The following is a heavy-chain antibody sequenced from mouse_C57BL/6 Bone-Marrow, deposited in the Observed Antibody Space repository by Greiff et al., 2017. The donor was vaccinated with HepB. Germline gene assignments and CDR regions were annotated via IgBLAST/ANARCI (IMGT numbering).Heavy chain of an antibody. D-gene: IGHD1-1*01. J-gene: IGHJ4*01. CDR1: GFTFSDYY. CDR2: ISNGGGST. V-gene: IGHV5-12*01. Sequence: EVQRVESGGGLVQPGGSLKLSCAASGFTFSDYYMYWVRQTPEKRLEWVAYISNGGGSTYYPDTVKGRFTISRDNAKNTLYLQMSRLKSEDTAMYYCARHEGLYYGSSYGAMDYWGQGTSVTVSS. CDR3: ARHEGLYYGSSYGAMDY.